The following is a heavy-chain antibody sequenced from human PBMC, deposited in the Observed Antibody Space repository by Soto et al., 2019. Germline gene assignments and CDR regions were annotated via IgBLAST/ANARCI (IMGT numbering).Heavy chain of an antibody. D-gene: IGHD3-22*01. CDR1: GYAFTRFT. CDR2: INTGNGNT. CDR3: ARPKDYDDCLDL. J-gene: IGHJ4*02. Sequence: QAQPVQSGAEVQKPGASVKVSCKASGYAFTRFTIHWVRQAPGQRLEWMGSINTGNGNTRFLQKFQGRVTFTRDTSANTAYMELSSLISEDTAVYYCARPKDYDDCLDLWGQGTLVTVSS. V-gene: IGHV1-3*04.